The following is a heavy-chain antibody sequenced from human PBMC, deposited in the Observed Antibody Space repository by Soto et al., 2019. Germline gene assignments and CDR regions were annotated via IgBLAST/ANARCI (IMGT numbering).Heavy chain of an antibody. D-gene: IGHD6-13*01. CDR3: AKIPHSSSWYLDAFDI. V-gene: IGHV3-66*01. CDR1: GFTVSSNY. Sequence: GGSLRLSCAASGFTVSSNYMSWVRQAPGKGLEWVSVIYSGGSTYYADSVKGRFTISRDNSKNTLYLQMNSLRAEDTAVYYCAKIPHSSSWYLDAFDIWGQGTMVT. CDR2: IYSGGST. J-gene: IGHJ3*02.